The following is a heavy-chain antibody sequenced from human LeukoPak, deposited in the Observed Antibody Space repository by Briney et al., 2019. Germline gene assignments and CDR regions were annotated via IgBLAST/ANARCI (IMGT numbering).Heavy chain of an antibody. CDR1: GYSISSGYY. D-gene: IGHD4-23*01. V-gene: IGHV4-38-2*01. Sequence: SETLSLTCAVSGYSISSGYYWGWIRPPPGKGLEWVGSIYHSGSTYYNPSLKSRVTISVDTSKNPFSMKLSSVTAADTAVYYCARSWEVVTLFYFDYWGQGTLVTVSS. CDR2: IYHSGST. J-gene: IGHJ4*02. CDR3: ARSWEVVTLFYFDY.